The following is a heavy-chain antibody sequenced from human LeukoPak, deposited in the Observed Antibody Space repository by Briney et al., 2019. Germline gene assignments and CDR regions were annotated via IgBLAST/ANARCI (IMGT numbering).Heavy chain of an antibody. V-gene: IGHV3-48*01. CDR1: GFTFSTYI. J-gene: IGHJ6*03. CDR2: ISYSSRTI. CDR3: ARGSKRRIPYYMDI. Sequence: PGGSLRLSCAASGFTFSTYIMNWVRQAPGKGLEWVSYISYSSRTIYYADSVKGRFTISRDNAKNSLYLQMNSLRAEDTAVYYCARGSKRRIPYYMDIWGKGTTVTVSS.